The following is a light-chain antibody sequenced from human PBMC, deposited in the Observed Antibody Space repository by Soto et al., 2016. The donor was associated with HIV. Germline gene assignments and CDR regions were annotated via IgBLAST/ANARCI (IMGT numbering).Light chain of an antibody. CDR1: QSISNF. J-gene: IGKJ4*01. V-gene: IGKV1-39*01. Sequence: ITCRASQSISNFINWYQQKAGQAPKLLIYTASSLQSGVPSRFSGSGSGTDFALTINSLQPEDFASYYCLQTYSIPLTFGGGTRVENK. CDR3: LQTYSIPLT. CDR2: TAS.